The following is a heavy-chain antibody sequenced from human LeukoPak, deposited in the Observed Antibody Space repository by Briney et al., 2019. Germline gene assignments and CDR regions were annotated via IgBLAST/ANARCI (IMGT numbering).Heavy chain of an antibody. V-gene: IGHV5-51*01. CDR2: IYPGDSDT. CDR1: GYSFTTYW. J-gene: IGHJ3*02. Sequence: PGESLKISCKGSGYSFTTYWIGWVRQMPGKGLEWMGIIYPGDSDTTYSPSFQGQVTISADKSISTAYLQWSSLKASDSAMYYCGRIPAAGSLKGSFDIWGRGTMVTVSS. CDR3: GRIPAAGSLKGSFDI. D-gene: IGHD6-13*01.